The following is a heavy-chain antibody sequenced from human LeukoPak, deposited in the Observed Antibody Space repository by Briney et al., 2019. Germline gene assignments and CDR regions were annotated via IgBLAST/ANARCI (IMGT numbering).Heavy chain of an antibody. CDR1: GGSISSYY. CDR3: ARGATTRMFPSFYMDV. D-gene: IGHD5-12*01. J-gene: IGHJ6*03. Sequence: SETLSLTCSVSGGSISSYYWSWIRQSPGKGLEWIGSIYYSGGTYYNPSPKSRVTISVDTCKNEFSLKLTSVSAADTALYFCARGATTRMFPSFYMDVWGKGTTVTTSS. CDR2: IYYSGGT. V-gene: IGHV4-59*01.